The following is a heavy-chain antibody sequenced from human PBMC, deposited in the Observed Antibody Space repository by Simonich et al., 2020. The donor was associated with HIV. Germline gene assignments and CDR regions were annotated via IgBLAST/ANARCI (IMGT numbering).Heavy chain of an antibody. Sequence: QVELQQWGAGLLKPSETLSLTCAVFHGSFSDYYWCWSRQPPGKGLEWVGEINHSGTPKYNPSLKSRVTISLDPSKNQFSLKLRSVTAADTAVYYCARAGLTMVRGVPASFDVWGQGTMVTVSS. V-gene: IGHV4-34*01. CDR2: INHSGTP. CDR3: ARAGLTMVRGVPASFDV. D-gene: IGHD3-10*01. CDR1: HGSFSDYY. J-gene: IGHJ3*01.